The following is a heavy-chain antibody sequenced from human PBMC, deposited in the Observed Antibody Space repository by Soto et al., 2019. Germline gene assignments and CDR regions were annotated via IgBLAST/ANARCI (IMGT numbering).Heavy chain of an antibody. Sequence: QVHLVQSGAEVGEPGASVKVSCKASGYTFTTYSIHWVRQAPGQRLEWMGWVNGGTGQTKSSQKFQGRVTITRDTPARTAYMELSILTSDDSAVYYFARTYSLDNWVQGPLVTVAS. CDR3: ARTYSLDN. J-gene: IGHJ4*02. CDR2: VNGGTGQT. V-gene: IGHV1-3*01. CDR1: GYTFTTYS.